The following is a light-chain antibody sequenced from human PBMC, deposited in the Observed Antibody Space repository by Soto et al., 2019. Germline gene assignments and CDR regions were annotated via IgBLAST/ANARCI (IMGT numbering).Light chain of an antibody. CDR2: GAS. J-gene: IGKJ1*01. CDR1: QSVSNTY. Sequence: IVLTQSPDTLSLSPGETATLSCRASQSVSNTYLAWYQQKPGQAPRLLIYGASSRATGIPDRFSGSGSGTDFTLTISRLEPEDFAVYYCQQYGSSPGTFGQGTKVDIK. V-gene: IGKV3-20*01. CDR3: QQYGSSPGT.